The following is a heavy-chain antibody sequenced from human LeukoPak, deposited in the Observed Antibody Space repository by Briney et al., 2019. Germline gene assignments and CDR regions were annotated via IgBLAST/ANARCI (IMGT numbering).Heavy chain of an antibody. CDR2: INPGNGNT. D-gene: IGHD2-2*01. Sequence: ASVKVSCKASGYIFTNFAIHWVRQAPGQSLEWMGWINPGNGNTKYSQKFRDRVTMTRDTSASTAYMELSSLRSGDRAVYYCAKGRDCSTNTCYDLDYWGQGTLVTVSS. CDR3: AKGRDCSTNTCYDLDY. J-gene: IGHJ4*02. V-gene: IGHV1-3*01. CDR1: GYIFTNFA.